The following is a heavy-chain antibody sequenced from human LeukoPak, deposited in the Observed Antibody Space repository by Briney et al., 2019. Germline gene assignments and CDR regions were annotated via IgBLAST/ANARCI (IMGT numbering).Heavy chain of an antibody. D-gene: IGHD4-11*01. CDR2: ISYDGSNK. CDR3: ARDRVTYYHYYGMDV. V-gene: IGHV3-30-3*01. Sequence: PGRSLRLSCAASGFTFSSYAMHWVRQAPGKGLEWVAVISYDGSNKYYADSVKGRFTISRDNSRSTLYLQMNSLRAEDTAMYYCARDRVTYYHYYGMDVWGQGTTVTVSS. CDR1: GFTFSSYA. J-gene: IGHJ6*02.